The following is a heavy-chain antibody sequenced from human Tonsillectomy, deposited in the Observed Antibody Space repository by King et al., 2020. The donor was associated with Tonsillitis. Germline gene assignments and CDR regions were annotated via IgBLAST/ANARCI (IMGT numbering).Heavy chain of an antibody. CDR3: ARTYYYGSENSLVDAFDI. J-gene: IGHJ3*02. V-gene: IGHV4-34*01. CDR2: INHSGRT. CDR1: GGSFSDFY. D-gene: IGHD3-10*01. Sequence: VQLQQWGAGLLKPSETLSLTCAVYGGSFSDFYWSWIRQPPGKGLEWIGEINHSGRTKYNPSLKSRVTMSVDTSRNQFSLKLSSVTAADTAVYYCARTYYYGSENSLVDAFDIWGQGTMVTVSS.